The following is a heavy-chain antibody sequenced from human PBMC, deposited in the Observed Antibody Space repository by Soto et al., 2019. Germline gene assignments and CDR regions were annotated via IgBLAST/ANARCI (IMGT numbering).Heavy chain of an antibody. CDR1: GGSISSGGYY. J-gene: IGHJ4*02. V-gene: IGHV4-31*03. D-gene: IGHD2-2*01. CDR2: IYYSGST. CDR3: ARLIPIVVVPAAIGLFDY. Sequence: SEILSLTCTVSGGSISSGGYYWSWIRQHPGKGLEWIGYIYYSGSTYYNPSLKSRVTISVDTSKNQFSLKLSSVTAADTAVYYCARLIPIVVVPAAIGLFDYWGQGTLVTVSS.